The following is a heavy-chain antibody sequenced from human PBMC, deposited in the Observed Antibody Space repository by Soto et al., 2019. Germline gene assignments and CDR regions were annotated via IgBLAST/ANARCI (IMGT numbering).Heavy chain of an antibody. D-gene: IGHD3-3*01. CDR2: INPNSGGT. V-gene: IGHV1-2*04. CDR1: GYTFTGYY. J-gene: IGHJ6*02. Sequence: ASVKVSCKASGYTFTGYYMHWVRQAPGQGLEWMGWINPNSGGTNYAQKFQGWVTMTRDTSISTAYMELSRLRSDDTAVYYCARDPFTDFWSGYYVYGMDVWGQGTTVTVS. CDR3: ARDPFTDFWSGYYVYGMDV.